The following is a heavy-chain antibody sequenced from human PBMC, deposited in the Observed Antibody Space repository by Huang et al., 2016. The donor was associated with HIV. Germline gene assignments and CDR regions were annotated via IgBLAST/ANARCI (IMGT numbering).Heavy chain of an antibody. Sequence: QVQLVQSGAEVKKPGSSVKVSCKASGGTFTTYTITWVRQAPGQGLEWMGGISPIFGTPNYAQKCQGRVTITADESTSTAYMELSSLRSEDTAVYYCAREYYYDNSGYYFDYWGQGTLVTVSS. CDR2: ISPIFGTP. D-gene: IGHD3-22*01. J-gene: IGHJ4*02. CDR3: AREYYYDNSGYYFDY. CDR1: GGTFTTYT. V-gene: IGHV1-69*13.